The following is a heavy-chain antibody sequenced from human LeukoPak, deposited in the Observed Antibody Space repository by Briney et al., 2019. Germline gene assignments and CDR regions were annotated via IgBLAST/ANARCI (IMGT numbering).Heavy chain of an antibody. Sequence: GSLRLSCVASGFTFSRYSMNWIRQPPGKGLEWIGSIYHSGSTHYNPSLKSRVTISADTSKNQFSLQLSSVTAADTAVYYCARDPPYSNAFYYGMDLWGQGTTVTVSS. CDR3: ARDPPYSNAFYYGMDL. CDR1: GFTFSRYS. D-gene: IGHD4-11*01. J-gene: IGHJ6*02. V-gene: IGHV4-38-2*02. CDR2: IYHSGST.